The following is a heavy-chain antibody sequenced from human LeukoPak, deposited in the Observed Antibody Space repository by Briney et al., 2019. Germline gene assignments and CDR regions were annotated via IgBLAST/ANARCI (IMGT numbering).Heavy chain of an antibody. J-gene: IGHJ3*02. D-gene: IGHD5-24*01. CDR1: GGSISSGDYY. V-gene: IGHV4-30-4*01. Sequence: SQTLSLTCTVSGGSISSGDYYWSWIRQPPGKGLEWIGYIYYSGSTYYNPSLKSRVTISVDTSKNQFSLKLSSVTAADTAVYYCARGGIEMAVHDAFDIWGQGTMVTVSS. CDR3: ARGGIEMAVHDAFDI. CDR2: IYYSGST.